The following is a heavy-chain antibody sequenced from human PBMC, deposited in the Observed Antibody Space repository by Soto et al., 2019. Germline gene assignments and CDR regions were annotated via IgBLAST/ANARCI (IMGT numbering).Heavy chain of an antibody. J-gene: IGHJ4*02. CDR2: VSANGRNT. Sequence: GSLIISCAASGXTFSSYAMNWVRQAPGKGLELVSSVSANGRNTYYADSVKGRFKVYRDKSKNALFLQLDSLRVEDTAIYYCEKDLSSLGWLALGAPFDSWGPGTLGTVS. D-gene: IGHD3-22*01. V-gene: IGHV3-23*01. CDR3: EKDLSSLGWLALGAPFDS. CDR1: GXTFSSYA.